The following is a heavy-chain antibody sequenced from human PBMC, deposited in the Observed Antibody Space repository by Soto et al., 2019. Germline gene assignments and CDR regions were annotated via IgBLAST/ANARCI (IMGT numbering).Heavy chain of an antibody. V-gene: IGHV1-8*01. J-gene: IGHJ4*02. Sequence: ASLNLSCKTFGYTFTSYDINWVRQATGQGIEWMGWMNPNSGNTGYAQKFQGRVNMTRNTSISTAYMELSSLRSEDTAVYYCARGGGYYDILTCCIPSDYWGQGTLVTVSS. CDR1: GYTFTSYD. CDR3: ARGGGYYDILTCCIPSDY. CDR2: MNPNSGNT. D-gene: IGHD3-9*01.